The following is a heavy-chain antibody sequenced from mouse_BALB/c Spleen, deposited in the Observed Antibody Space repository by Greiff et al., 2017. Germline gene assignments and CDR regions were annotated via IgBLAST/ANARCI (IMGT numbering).Heavy chain of an antibody. CDR3: ASAFITTVVAP. Sequence: VKLQESGAELVMPGASVKMSCKASGYTFTDYWMHWVKQRPGQGLEWIGYINPSTGYTEYNQKFKDKATLTADKSSSTAYMQLSSLTSEDSAVYYCASAFITTVVAPWGQGTTLTVSS. CDR1: GYTFTDYW. D-gene: IGHD1-1*01. J-gene: IGHJ2*01. CDR2: INPSTGYT. V-gene: IGHV1S26*01.